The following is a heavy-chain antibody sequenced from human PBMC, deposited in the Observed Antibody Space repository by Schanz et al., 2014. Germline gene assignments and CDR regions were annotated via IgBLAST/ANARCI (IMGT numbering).Heavy chain of an antibody. Sequence: QVQLVQSGAEVKKPGASVKVSCTASGFNFNNYDINWVRQATGQGLEWMGWISAYNGNTKYPQKLQGRVTMTTDTSTSTAYMLLRSLISAVTAVYYCARDAADFYDILTDDDYWGQGTLVTVSS. V-gene: IGHV1-18*04. CDR1: GFNFNNYD. CDR2: ISAYNGNT. CDR3: ARDAADFYDILTDDDY. D-gene: IGHD3-9*01. J-gene: IGHJ4*02.